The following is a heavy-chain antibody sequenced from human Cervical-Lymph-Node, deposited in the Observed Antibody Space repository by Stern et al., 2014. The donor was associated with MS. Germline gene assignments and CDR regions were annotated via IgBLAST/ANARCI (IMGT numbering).Heavy chain of an antibody. CDR3: ARAQRTIGYYYDSSGYYLLDAFDI. Sequence: QVQLVESGGGVVQPGRSLRLSCAASGFTFSSYAMHWVRQAPGKGLEWVAVISYDGSNKYYADSVKGRFTISRDNSKNTLYLQMNSLRAEDTAVYYCARAQRTIGYYYDSSGYYLLDAFDIWGQGTMVTVSS. V-gene: IGHV3-30-3*01. CDR2: ISYDGSNK. J-gene: IGHJ3*02. D-gene: IGHD3-22*01. CDR1: GFTFSSYA.